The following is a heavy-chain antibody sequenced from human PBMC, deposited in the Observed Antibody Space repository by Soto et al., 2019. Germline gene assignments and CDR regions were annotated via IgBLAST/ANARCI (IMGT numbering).Heavy chain of an antibody. V-gene: IGHV3-23*01. J-gene: IGHJ4*02. CDR1: GFTFSSYA. CDR3: AKGQRYSSSGGALGY. D-gene: IGHD6-6*01. CDR2: ISGSGGST. Sequence: EVQLLESGGGLVQPGGSLRLSCAASGFTFSSYAMSWVRQAPGKGLEWVSAISGSGGSTYYADSVKGRFTISRDNSKNTLYLQMNGLRAEDTAVYYCAKGQRYSSSGGALGYWGQGTLVTVSS.